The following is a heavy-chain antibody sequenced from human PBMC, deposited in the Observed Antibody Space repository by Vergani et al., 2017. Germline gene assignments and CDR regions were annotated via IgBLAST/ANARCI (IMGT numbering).Heavy chain of an antibody. D-gene: IGHD3-3*01. V-gene: IGHV4-4*09. J-gene: IGHJ5*02. CDR1: GGSISSYY. CDR3: ARETRITIFGVPTSNWFDP. CDR2: IYTSGST. Sequence: QVQLQESGPGLVKPSETLSLTCTVSGGSISSYYWSWIRQPPGKGLEWIGYIYTSGSTNYNPSLKSRVTISVDTSKNQFSLKLSSVTAADTAVYYCARETRITIFGVPTSNWFDPWGQGTLVTVSS.